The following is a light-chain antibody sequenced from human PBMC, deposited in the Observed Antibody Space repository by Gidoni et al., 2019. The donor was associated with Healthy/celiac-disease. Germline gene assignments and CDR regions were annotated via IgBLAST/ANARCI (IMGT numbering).Light chain of an antibody. CDR2: KAS. CDR3: QQYNSYRWT. Sequence: DIQMTQSPSTLPASVGDRVTITCRARQSISSWLAWYQQKPGKAPKLLIYKASSLESGVPSRFSGSGSGTEFTLTISSLQPDDFATYYCQQYNSYRWTFGQGTKVEIK. CDR1: QSISSW. J-gene: IGKJ1*01. V-gene: IGKV1-5*03.